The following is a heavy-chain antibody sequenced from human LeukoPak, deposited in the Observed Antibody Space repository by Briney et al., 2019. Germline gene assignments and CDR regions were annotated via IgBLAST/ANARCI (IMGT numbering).Heavy chain of an antibody. Sequence: PSETLSVTCTVSGGSIINYYWSWVRQPAGKGLEWIGRIFSSGSTDYNPSLKGRVTMSVDTSKNQFSLKLTSMTAADTAVYYCARRKVLPTAVDAFDIWGQGTMVTVSS. J-gene: IGHJ3*02. CDR3: ARRKVLPTAVDAFDI. V-gene: IGHV4-4*07. CDR2: IFSSGST. D-gene: IGHD2-2*01. CDR1: GGSIINYY.